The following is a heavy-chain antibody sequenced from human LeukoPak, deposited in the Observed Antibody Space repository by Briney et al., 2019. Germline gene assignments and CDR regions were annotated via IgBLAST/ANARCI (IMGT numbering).Heavy chain of an antibody. CDR2: INPNSGGT. J-gene: IGHJ4*02. CDR3: GRDFYDSSGYYYVHHFTYHY. Sequence: GASVKVSCKASGYTFTGYYMHWVRQAPGQGLEWMGWINPNSGGTNYAQKFQGRVTMTRDTSISTAYMELSRLRSDDTAVYYCGRDFYDSSGYYYVHHFTYHYWGQGTLVTVSS. V-gene: IGHV1-2*02. D-gene: IGHD3-22*01. CDR1: GYTFTGYY.